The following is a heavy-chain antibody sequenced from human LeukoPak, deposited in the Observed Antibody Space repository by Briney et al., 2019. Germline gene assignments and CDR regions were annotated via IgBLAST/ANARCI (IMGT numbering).Heavy chain of an antibody. CDR3: ARDRGSTDFDY. D-gene: IGHD3-16*01. V-gene: IGHV3-7*01. CDR2: INQDGRAK. J-gene: IGHJ4*02. Sequence: PGGSLRLSCAASGFTFTGYWMSWVRQAPGKGLEWVANINQDGRAKHYLDSVKGRFTISRDNAKNTLYLQMNSLRAEDTAVYYCARDRGSTDFDYWGQGTLVTVSS. CDR1: GFTFTGYW.